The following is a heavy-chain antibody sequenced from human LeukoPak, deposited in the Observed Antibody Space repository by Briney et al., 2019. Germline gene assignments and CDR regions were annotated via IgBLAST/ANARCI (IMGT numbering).Heavy chain of an antibody. CDR3: ARGYGSGSFDY. D-gene: IGHD3-10*01. V-gene: IGHV4-39*07. Sequence: SETLSLTCTVSGGSISSSSYYWGWIRQPPGKGLEWIGRIYTSGSTNYNPSLKSRVTMSVDTSKNQFSLKLSSVTAADTAVYYCARGYGSGSFDYWGQGTLVTVSS. CDR1: GGSISSSSYY. CDR2: IYTSGST. J-gene: IGHJ4*02.